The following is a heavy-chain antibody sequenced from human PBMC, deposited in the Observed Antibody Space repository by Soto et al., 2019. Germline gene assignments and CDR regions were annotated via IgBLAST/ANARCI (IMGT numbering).Heavy chain of an antibody. D-gene: IGHD3-10*01. CDR1: GFTFSSYG. V-gene: IGHV3-30*18. CDR2: ISYDGSNK. CDR3: AKDYYGSGSYYKDGMDV. Sequence: QVQLVESGGGVVQPGRSRRLSCAASGFTFSSYGMHWVRQAPGKGLEWVAVISYDGSNKYYADSVKGRFTISRDNSKNTLYLQMNSLRAEDTAVYYCAKDYYGSGSYYKDGMDVWGQGTTVTVSS. J-gene: IGHJ6*02.